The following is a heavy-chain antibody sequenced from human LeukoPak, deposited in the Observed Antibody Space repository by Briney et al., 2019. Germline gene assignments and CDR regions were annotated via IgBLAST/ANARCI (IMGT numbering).Heavy chain of an antibody. V-gene: IGHV3-7*03. CDR3: AREEVKSFDN. CDR1: GFTFSSYW. Sequence: GGSLRLSCAASGFTFSSYWMTWVRQAPGKGLEWVANIKEDGSEKHYGDSVRGRFTISRDNAKNSLYLQMNNLRVEDTAVYYCAREEVKSFDNWGQGTLVTVSS. J-gene: IGHJ4*02. CDR2: IKEDGSEK.